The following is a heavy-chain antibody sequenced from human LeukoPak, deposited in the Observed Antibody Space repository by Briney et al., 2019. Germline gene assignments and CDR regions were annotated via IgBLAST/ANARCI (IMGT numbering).Heavy chain of an antibody. CDR1: GASVSSGNYY. J-gene: IGHJ4*02. Sequence: SETLSLTCTVSGASVSSGNYYWTWLRQPPGKVLEWIGYIYYTGSTVYNHSLKSPVTMSLDTAKNQFSLRLNSVTAADAAVYFCASPGPAYGDYAYAFWGQGTLVTVSS. CDR3: ASPGPAYGDYAYAF. V-gene: IGHV4-61*01. CDR2: IYYTGST. D-gene: IGHD4-17*01.